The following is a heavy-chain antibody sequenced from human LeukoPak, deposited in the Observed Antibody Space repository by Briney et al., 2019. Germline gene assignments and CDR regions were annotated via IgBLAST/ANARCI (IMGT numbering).Heavy chain of an antibody. CDR1: GFTFSSYG. CDR3: AKDQEDSGYSYGPDY. CDR2: ISYDGSNK. Sequence: PGGSLRLSCAAYGFTFSSYGMHWVRQAPGKGLEWVAVISYDGSNKYYADSVKGRFTISRDNSKNTLYLQMNSLRAEDTAVYYCAKDQEDSGYSYGPDYWGQGTLVTVSS. V-gene: IGHV3-30*18. D-gene: IGHD5-18*01. J-gene: IGHJ4*02.